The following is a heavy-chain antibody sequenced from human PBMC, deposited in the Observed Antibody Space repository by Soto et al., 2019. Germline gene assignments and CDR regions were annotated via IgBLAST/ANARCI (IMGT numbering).Heavy chain of an antibody. Sequence: PSETLSLTCTVSGGSISSYYWSWIRQPPGKGLEWIGYIYYSGSTNYNPSLKSRVTISVDTSKNQFSLKLSSVTAADTAVYYCAREFLAGSDAFDIWGQGTMVT. CDR3: AREFLAGSDAFDI. D-gene: IGHD3-3*01. V-gene: IGHV4-59*01. CDR2: IYYSGST. CDR1: GGSISSYY. J-gene: IGHJ3*02.